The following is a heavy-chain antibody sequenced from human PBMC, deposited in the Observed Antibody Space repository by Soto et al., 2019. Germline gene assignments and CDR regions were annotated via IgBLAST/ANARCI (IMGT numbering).Heavy chain of an antibody. CDR3: ARIYCTTTTCDSWFDP. J-gene: IGHJ5*02. CDR2: IDPGDTYA. CDR1: VYTFTTFW. V-gene: IGHV5-10-1*01. Sequence: GESLKISCTVFVYTFTTFWISLVRQMPGKGLEWMGRIDPGDTYATYSPAFQGHVTISADKATSTAYLQWSSLKASDTAMYYCARIYCTTTTCDSWFDPWGQGTLVTVSS. D-gene: IGHD2-2*01.